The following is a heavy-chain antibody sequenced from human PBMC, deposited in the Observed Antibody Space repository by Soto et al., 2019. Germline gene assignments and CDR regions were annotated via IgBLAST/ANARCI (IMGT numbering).Heavy chain of an antibody. J-gene: IGHJ4*02. CDR1: LFIVSDNY. V-gene: IGHV3-66*01. D-gene: IGHD1-1*01. CDR3: ATRKTTAPY. Sequence: EVRLVQSGGGLVQPGGSLRLSCAASLFIVSDNYMSWVRQAPGKGLEWVSLIYSGGGTDYAESVKGRFTISRDNSKNTLYLQMNSLKAEDTGIYYFATRKTTAPYWGQGTVVTVSS. CDR2: IYSGGGT.